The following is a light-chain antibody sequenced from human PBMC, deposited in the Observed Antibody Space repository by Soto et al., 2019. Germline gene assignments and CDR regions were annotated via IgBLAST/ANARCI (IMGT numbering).Light chain of an antibody. CDR1: SGHSSNA. J-gene: IGLJ3*02. V-gene: IGLV4-69*01. CDR3: QTWGTGIRV. CDR2: VDSDGSH. Sequence: QSVLTQSPSASASLGASVNLTCTLSSGHSSNAITWHQQQPEKGPRFLMKVDSDGSHIKGDGIPDRFSGSTSGAERFLTISSLPSEDEADYYCQTWGTGIRVFGGGTKLTVL.